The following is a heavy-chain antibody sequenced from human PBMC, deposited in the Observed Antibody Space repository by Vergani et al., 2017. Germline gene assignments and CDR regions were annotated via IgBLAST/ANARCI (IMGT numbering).Heavy chain of an antibody. CDR3: ARARYCSGGSCRVFDY. Sequence: QVQLVQSGAEVKKPGSSVKVSCKASGGTFSSYAISWVRQAPGQGLEWMGGIIPIFGTANYAQKFQGRVTITADNSTSTAYMELSSLRSEDTAVYYCARARYCSGGSCRVFDYWGQGTLVTVSS. CDR2: IIPIFGTA. D-gene: IGHD2-15*01. J-gene: IGHJ4*02. CDR1: GGTFSSYA. V-gene: IGHV1-69*06.